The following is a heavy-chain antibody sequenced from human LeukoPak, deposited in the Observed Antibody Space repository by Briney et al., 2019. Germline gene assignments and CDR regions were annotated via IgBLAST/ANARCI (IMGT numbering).Heavy chain of an antibody. Sequence: ASVKVSCKASGYSFTGYYMHWVRLAPGQGLEWMGWINPNSGGTNYAQKFQGRVTMTRDTSISTAYMELSRLKSDDTAVYYCARDPDGSGWYYYFDYWGQGTLVTVSS. J-gene: IGHJ4*02. CDR1: GYSFTGYY. CDR3: ARDPDGSGWYYYFDY. D-gene: IGHD6-19*01. CDR2: INPNSGGT. V-gene: IGHV1-2*02.